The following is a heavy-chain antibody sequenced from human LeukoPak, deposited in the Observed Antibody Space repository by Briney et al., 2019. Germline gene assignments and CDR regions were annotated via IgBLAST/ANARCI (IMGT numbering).Heavy chain of an antibody. CDR2: IKQEGSEK. CDR1: GFIFSLYL. CDR3: ARGYGRFDY. Sequence: GGSLRLSCAASGFIFSLYLMSWVRQAPGKGLEWVANIKQEGSEKYYVDSVKGRFTIYRDNAKNSLYLQLHSLRAEDTAVYYCARGYGRFDYWGQGTLVTVSS. V-gene: IGHV3-7*01. D-gene: IGHD3-16*01. J-gene: IGHJ4*02.